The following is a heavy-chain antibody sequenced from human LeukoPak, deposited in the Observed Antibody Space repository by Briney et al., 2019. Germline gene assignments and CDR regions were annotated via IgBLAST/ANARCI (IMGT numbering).Heavy chain of an antibody. D-gene: IGHD1-26*01. Sequence: GGSLRLSCAASGFTFSDHYMSWIRQAPGKGLEWVSYISTRNTTIKYADSVRGRFTISRDNAQNSLYLQMNSLRAEDTAIYYCARESYPWYFDYWGQGTLVTVSP. CDR1: GFTFSDHY. CDR2: ISTRNTTI. CDR3: ARESYPWYFDY. V-gene: IGHV3-11*01. J-gene: IGHJ4*02.